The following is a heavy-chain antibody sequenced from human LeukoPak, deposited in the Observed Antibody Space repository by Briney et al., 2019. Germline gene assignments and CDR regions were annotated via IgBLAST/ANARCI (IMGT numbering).Heavy chain of an antibody. CDR2: INPNSGGT. CDR1: GYTFTVYY. J-gene: IGHJ4*02. D-gene: IGHD6-13*01. Sequence: ASVTVSFTSSGYTFTVYYMHWVRQAPGQGLEWMGWINPNSGGTNYAQKFQGRVTMTRDTSISTAYMELSRLRSDDTAVYYCARDSGGSSWYSDYWGQGTLVTVSS. V-gene: IGHV1-2*02. CDR3: ARDSGGSSWYSDY.